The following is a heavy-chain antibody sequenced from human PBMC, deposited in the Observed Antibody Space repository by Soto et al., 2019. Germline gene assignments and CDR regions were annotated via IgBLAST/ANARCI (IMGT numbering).Heavy chain of an antibody. J-gene: IGHJ5*02. CDR1: GGSITSSSHF. CDR2: IYFTGNT. V-gene: IGHV4-39*01. CDR3: AGQTFTIAAASYGRSNWFDP. Sequence: PSETLSLTCTASGGSITSSSHFWGWVRQPPGRGLEWIGTIYFTGNTYYTPSLKSRLTMSIDTSKNEFSLRLNSVTAAATAVYYCAGQTFTIAAASYGRSNWFDPWRPGTLVTVSS. D-gene: IGHD6-25*01.